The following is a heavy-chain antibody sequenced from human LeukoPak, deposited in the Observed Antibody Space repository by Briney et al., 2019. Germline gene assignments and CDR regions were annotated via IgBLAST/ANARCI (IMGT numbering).Heavy chain of an antibody. CDR1: GFTFSSYA. CDR2: ISYDGSNK. V-gene: IGHV3-30*01. D-gene: IGHD3-22*01. CDR3: ARDAATYYYDSSGYSFTGNWFDP. Sequence: PGGSLRLSCAASGFTFSSYAMPWVRQAPGKGLEWVAVISYDGSNKYYADSVKGRFTISRDNSKNTLYLQMNSLRAEDTAVYYCARDAATYYYDSSGYSFTGNWFDPWGQGTLVTVSS. J-gene: IGHJ5*02.